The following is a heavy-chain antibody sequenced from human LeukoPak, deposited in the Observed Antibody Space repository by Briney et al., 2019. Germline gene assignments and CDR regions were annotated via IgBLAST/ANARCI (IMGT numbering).Heavy chain of an antibody. Sequence: ASVKVSCKTSGYSFTSQDMHWVRQAPGQSLEWMGCINPDNGDTQYSQEFQGRVTINRDTSATTAYMELSSLRSDDMAVYYCTLYNYWGQGTLVTVSS. D-gene: IGHD2-2*02. V-gene: IGHV1-3*03. CDR1: GYSFTSQD. CDR2: INPDNGDT. CDR3: TLYNY. J-gene: IGHJ4*02.